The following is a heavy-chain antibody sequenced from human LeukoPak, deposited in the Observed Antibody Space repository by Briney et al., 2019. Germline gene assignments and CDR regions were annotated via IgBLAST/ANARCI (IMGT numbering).Heavy chain of an antibody. D-gene: IGHD5-18*01. V-gene: IGHV3-23*01. J-gene: IGHJ3*02. CDR2: ISGSGGST. CDR1: GFTFSSYV. CDR3: AKVRIQLWLFGAFDI. Sequence: GGSLRLSCAASGFTFSSYVMSWVRQAPGKGLEWVSAISGSGGSTYYADSVKGRFTISRDNSKNTLYLQMNNLRAEDTAVYYCAKVRIQLWLFGAFDIWGQGTMVTVSS.